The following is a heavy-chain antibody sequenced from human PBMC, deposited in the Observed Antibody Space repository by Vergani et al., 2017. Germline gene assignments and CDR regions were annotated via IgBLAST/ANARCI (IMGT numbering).Heavy chain of an antibody. CDR3: ARGLSVYDSRGFLH. CDR2: ISSSSSYI. J-gene: IGHJ4*02. D-gene: IGHD3-22*01. Sequence: EVQLVESGGGLVKPGGSLRLSCAASGFTFSSYSMNWVRQAPGKGLEWVSSISSSSSYIYYADSVKGRFTISRDNAKNSLYLQMNSLRAEDTAAYYCARGLSVYDSRGFLHWGQGTLVTVSS. CDR1: GFTFSSYS. V-gene: IGHV3-21*01.